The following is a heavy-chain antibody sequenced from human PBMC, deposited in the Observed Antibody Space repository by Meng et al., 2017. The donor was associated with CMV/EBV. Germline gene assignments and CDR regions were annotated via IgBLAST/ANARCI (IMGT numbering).Heavy chain of an antibody. J-gene: IGHJ4*02. CDR2: SNSDGSST. D-gene: IGHD3-3*01. V-gene: IGHV3-74*01. CDR1: GFTFSSYW. CDR3: ARGARGLVLRFLEWLSVDY. Sequence: GESLKISCASSGFTFSSYWMHWVRQAPGKGLVWVSRSNSDGSSTSYADSVKGRFTISRDNAKNTLYLQMNSLRAEDTAVYYRARGARGLVLRFLEWLSVDYWGQGTLVTVSS.